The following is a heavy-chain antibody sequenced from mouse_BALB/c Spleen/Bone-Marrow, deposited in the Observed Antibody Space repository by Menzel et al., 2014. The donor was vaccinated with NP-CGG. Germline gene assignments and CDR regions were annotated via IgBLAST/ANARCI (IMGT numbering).Heavy chain of an antibody. D-gene: IGHD2-3*01. CDR2: IRNKANGYTT. J-gene: IGHJ2*01. V-gene: IGHV7-3*02. Sequence: EVKVVESGGGLVQPGGSLRLSCAPSGFTFTDYYMNWVRQPPGKALEWLGFIRNKANGYTTEYSASVKGRFTISRDISQSILYLQMNTLRAEDSATYYCARDMGGLLFDYWGQGTTLTVSS. CDR1: GFTFTDYY. CDR3: ARDMGGLLFDY.